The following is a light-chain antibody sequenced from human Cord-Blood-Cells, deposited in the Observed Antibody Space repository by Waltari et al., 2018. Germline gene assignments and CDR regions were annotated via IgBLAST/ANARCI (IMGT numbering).Light chain of an antibody. V-gene: IGLV2-14*01. CDR3: SSHTSSSTRV. CDR1: SSDVGGYNY. Sequence: QSALTQPASVFGSPGQSITIPCTGTSSDVGGYNYVSWYQQHPGKAPKLMIYDVSKRPSGGSNRFSGSTSCNTASLTISGLQAEDGADYYCSSHTSSSTRVFGGGTKLTVL. CDR2: DVS. J-gene: IGLJ2*01.